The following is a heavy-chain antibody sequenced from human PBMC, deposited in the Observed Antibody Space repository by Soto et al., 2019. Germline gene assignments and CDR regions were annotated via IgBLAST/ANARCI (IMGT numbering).Heavy chain of an antibody. V-gene: IGHV3-23*01. Sequence: EVQLLESGGGLVQPGGSLRLSCAASGFTFSVFAMSWVRQAPGKGLELVSTISGRGENTYYADSVKGRFTISRDNSKNTLTLQMNSLRGEDTAVYYCAKDRGTGDYGVNAVDIWGQGTRVTVAS. CDR3: AKDRGTGDYGVNAVDI. CDR2: ISGRGENT. CDR1: GFTFSVFA. J-gene: IGHJ3*02. D-gene: IGHD7-27*01.